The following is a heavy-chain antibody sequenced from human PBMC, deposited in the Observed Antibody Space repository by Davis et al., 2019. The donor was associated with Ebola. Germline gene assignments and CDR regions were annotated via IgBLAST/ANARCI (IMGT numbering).Heavy chain of an antibody. V-gene: IGHV3-30*18. Sequence: GESLKISCAASGFTFSSYGMHWVRQAPGKGLEWVAVISYDGSNKYYADSVKGRFTISRDNSKNTLYLQMNSLRAEDTAVYYCAKGQWLVDLGYYGMDVWGQGTTVTVSS. CDR2: ISYDGSNK. CDR1: GFTFSSYG. D-gene: IGHD6-19*01. CDR3: AKGQWLVDLGYYGMDV. J-gene: IGHJ6*02.